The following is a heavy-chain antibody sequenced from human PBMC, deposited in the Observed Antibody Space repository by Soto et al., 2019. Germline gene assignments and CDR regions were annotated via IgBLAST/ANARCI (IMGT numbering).Heavy chain of an antibody. CDR2: IYTSGST. CDR1: GGPISFYY. CDR3: ARDLLDYDSSDLDAFDI. D-gene: IGHD3-22*01. V-gene: IGHV4-4*07. J-gene: IGHJ3*02. Sequence: AETLCISCTFSGGPISFYYWSWIGQPAGKGLEWIGRIYTSGSTNYNPSLKGRVTMSVDTSKNQFSLKLSSVTAADTAVYDCARDLLDYDSSDLDAFDIWGQGTMVTVSS.